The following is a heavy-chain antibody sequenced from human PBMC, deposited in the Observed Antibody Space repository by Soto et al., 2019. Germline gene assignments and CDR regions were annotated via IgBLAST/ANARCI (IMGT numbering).Heavy chain of an antibody. CDR3: ATRPLLPGAP. CDR2: IYSGGST. Sequence: EVQLVESGGGLIQPGGSLRLSCAASGFTFSSNDMNWVHQAPGKGLEWVSLIYSGGSTYYADSVKGRFTISRDNTKNTLYLQMSSRRAEDTAVYYCATRPLLPGAPWGQGTMVTVSS. J-gene: IGHJ3*01. CDR1: GFTFSSND. D-gene: IGHD3-22*01. V-gene: IGHV3-53*01.